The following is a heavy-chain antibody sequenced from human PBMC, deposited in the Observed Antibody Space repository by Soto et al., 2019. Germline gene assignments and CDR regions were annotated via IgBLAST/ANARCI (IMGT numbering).Heavy chain of an antibody. D-gene: IGHD2-21*02. V-gene: IGHV1-3*01. CDR3: ARSIVVVTALDY. CDR2: INAGNGNT. Sequence: VASVKVSCKASGYTFTSYAVHWVRQAPGQRLEWMGWINAGNGNTKYSQKFQGRVTITRDTSASTAYMELSSLRSEDTAVYYCARSIVVVTALDYWGQGTLVTVSS. CDR1: GYTFTSYA. J-gene: IGHJ4*02.